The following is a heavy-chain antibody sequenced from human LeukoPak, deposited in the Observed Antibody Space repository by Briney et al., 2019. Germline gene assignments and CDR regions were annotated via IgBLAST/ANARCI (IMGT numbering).Heavy chain of an antibody. V-gene: IGHV3-23*01. J-gene: IGHJ4*02. CDR1: GFTFSSYS. Sequence: GGSLRLSCAASGFTFSSYSMSWVRQAPGKGLEWVSGTSDRGDYTYYADSVKGRFTISRDTSKNTLYLQMNSLRAEDTALYFWAKKAQYYCHLPLDYWGQGTLVTVSA. CDR2: TSDRGDYT. D-gene: IGHD3-16*01. CDR3: AKKAQYYCHLPLDY.